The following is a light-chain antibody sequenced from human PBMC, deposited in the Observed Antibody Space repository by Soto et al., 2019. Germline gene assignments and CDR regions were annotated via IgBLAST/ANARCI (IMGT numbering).Light chain of an antibody. CDR1: QSVTSN. Sequence: EIVMTQSPATLSGSPGERVTLSCRARQSVTSNLAWYQHTPGQSPRLLISGASSGATGLPSRFSGSGSGTDFTLTINRLQSEDAAVYYCQQYHHWPVTFGGGTKVEIK. CDR3: QQYHHWPVT. V-gene: IGKV3-15*01. CDR2: GAS. J-gene: IGKJ4*01.